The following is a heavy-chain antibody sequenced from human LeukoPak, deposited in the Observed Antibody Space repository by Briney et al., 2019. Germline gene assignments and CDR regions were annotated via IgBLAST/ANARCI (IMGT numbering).Heavy chain of an antibody. D-gene: IGHD4-17*01. V-gene: IGHV4-31*03. Sequence: PSETLSLTCTVSGGSFSSNNYYWTWIRQHPGKGLEWIGYIHNSGNIYYNPSLKSRLTISLDTSKNEFSLNLSSVTVADTAIYYCARAAINDYFDYERGDAFDIWGQGTMVTVSS. CDR2: IHNSGNI. CDR1: GGSFSSNNYY. J-gene: IGHJ3*02. CDR3: ARAAINDYFDYERGDAFDI.